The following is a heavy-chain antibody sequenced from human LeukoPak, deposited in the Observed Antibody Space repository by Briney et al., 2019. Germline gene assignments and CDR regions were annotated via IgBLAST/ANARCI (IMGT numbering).Heavy chain of an antibody. CDR3: ATARVVVQGDGWYFDL. D-gene: IGHD3-3*01. J-gene: IGHJ2*01. CDR1: GYTLTELS. CDR2: FDPEDGET. Sequence: ASVKVSCKVSGYTLTELSMHWVRQAPGKGLEWMGGFDPEDGETIYAQKFQGRVTMTEDTSTDTAYMELSSLRSEDTAVYYCATARVVVQGDGWYFDLWGRGTLVTVPS. V-gene: IGHV1-24*01.